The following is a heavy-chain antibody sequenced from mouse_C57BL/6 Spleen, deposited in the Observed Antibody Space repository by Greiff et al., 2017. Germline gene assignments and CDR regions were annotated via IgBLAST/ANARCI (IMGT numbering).Heavy chain of an antibody. CDR3: ARLITTVVDY. CDR1: GFTFSSYT. J-gene: IGHJ2*01. Sequence: EVQVVESGGGLVKPGGSLKLSCAASGFTFSSYTMSWVRQTPEKRLEWVATISGGGGNTYYPDSVKGRFTISRDNAKNTLYLQMSSLRSEDTALYYCARLITTVVDYWGQGTTLTVSS. D-gene: IGHD1-1*01. V-gene: IGHV5-9*01. CDR2: ISGGGGNT.